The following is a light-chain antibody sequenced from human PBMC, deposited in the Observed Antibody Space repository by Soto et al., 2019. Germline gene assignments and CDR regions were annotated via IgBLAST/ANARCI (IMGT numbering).Light chain of an antibody. Sequence: DIQMTQSPSTLSASVGDRVTITCRASQSISSWLAWYQQKPGKAPKLLIYDASSLESGVPSRFSGSGSGTEFTLTIRSMHTDDFANYYCQQYNSYSWTFGQGTKVDIK. J-gene: IGKJ1*01. CDR3: QQYNSYSWT. CDR2: DAS. V-gene: IGKV1-5*01. CDR1: QSISSW.